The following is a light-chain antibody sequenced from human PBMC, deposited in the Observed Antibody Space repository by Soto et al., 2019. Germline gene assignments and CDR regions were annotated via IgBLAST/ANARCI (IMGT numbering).Light chain of an antibody. CDR3: TSYTTKSTWI. Sequence: QSALTQPASVSGSPGQSITISCTGTSSDIGNYNYVSWYQQHPGKAPQLIIYEVNTRPSGLSNRFSGSKSDNTASLTISGLRDEDEADYYCTSYTTKSTWIFGGGNK. V-gene: IGLV2-14*01. CDR2: EVN. J-gene: IGLJ2*01. CDR1: SSDIGNYNY.